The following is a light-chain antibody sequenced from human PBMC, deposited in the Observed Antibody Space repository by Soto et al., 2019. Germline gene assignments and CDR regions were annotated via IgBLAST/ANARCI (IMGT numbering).Light chain of an antibody. Sequence: DIQMTQSPSTLSASVGDRVTITCRASQSIGTWVAWYQQKPGEAPKFLIYDVSTLDSGVPSRFSGSGSGTEFTLTISSLQTDDFSTYYCQQYHSYWTFGQGTKVDIK. J-gene: IGKJ1*01. CDR1: QSIGTW. CDR2: DVS. CDR3: QQYHSYWT. V-gene: IGKV1-5*01.